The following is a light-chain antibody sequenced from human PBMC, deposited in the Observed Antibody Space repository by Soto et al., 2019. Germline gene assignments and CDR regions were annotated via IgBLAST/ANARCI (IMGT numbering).Light chain of an antibody. Sequence: EIVMTQSASTLSGSPGERATLSCRASQSVGSNLAWYQQKPGQAPRFLIYGASSRATGIPDRFSGSGSGTDFTLTISRLEPEDFEVYYCQQYGSSPWTFGQGTKVDIK. CDR3: QQYGSSPWT. V-gene: IGKV3-20*01. J-gene: IGKJ1*01. CDR2: GAS. CDR1: QSVGSN.